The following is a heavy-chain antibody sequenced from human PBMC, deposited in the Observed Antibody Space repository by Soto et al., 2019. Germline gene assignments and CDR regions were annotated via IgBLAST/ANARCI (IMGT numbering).Heavy chain of an antibody. CDR1: GGSMRDYY. Sequence: QVQLQESGPRLVKPSETLSLTCSVSGGSMRDYYWSWIRQSPGKGPEWVGYIYYSGNTNYNPSLKSRVTISVDMPKSLFSLKLNSVTAADTAVYYCARQLGLWQPLDYWGRGTLVTVSS. D-gene: IGHD1-1*01. CDR3: ARQLGLWQPLDY. V-gene: IGHV4-59*01. CDR2: IYYSGNT. J-gene: IGHJ4*02.